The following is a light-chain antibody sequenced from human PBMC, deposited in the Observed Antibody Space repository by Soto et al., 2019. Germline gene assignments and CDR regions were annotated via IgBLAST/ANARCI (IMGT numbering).Light chain of an antibody. CDR3: QQYNDWLWT. CDR1: QSVSSN. J-gene: IGKJ1*01. Sequence: EIVLTQSPGTLSLSPGERATLSCRASQSVSSNLAWYQQKPGQAPRLLIYGASTRATGIPARFSGRGSGTEFTLTITSLQSEDFAVYYCQQYNDWLWTFGQGTKVDIK. V-gene: IGKV3-15*01. CDR2: GAS.